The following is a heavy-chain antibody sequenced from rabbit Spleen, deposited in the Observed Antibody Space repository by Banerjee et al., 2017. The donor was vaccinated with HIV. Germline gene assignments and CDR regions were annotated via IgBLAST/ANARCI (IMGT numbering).Heavy chain of an antibody. CDR1: GFSFSRSYV. D-gene: IGHD8-1*01. V-gene: IGHV1S45*01. CDR3: ARDAGSGPYIDGYFDL. Sequence: QEQLVESGGGLVQPGASLRLTCTASGFSFSRSYVMCWVRQAPGKGLEWIACIYTTNYKTHYASWAKGRFTISKTSSTTVTLQMTSLTVAVTATYFCARDAGSGPYIDGYFDLWGQGTLVTDS. CDR2: IYTTNYKT. J-gene: IGHJ4*01.